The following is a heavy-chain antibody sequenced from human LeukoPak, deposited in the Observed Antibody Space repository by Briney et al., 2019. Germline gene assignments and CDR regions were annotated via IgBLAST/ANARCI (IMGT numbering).Heavy chain of an antibody. CDR1: GYTFTGYY. V-gene: IGHV1-2*02. D-gene: IGHD3-10*01. Sequence: ASVKVSCKASGYTFTGYYMHWVRQAPGQGLEWMGWIKPNSGGTNYAQKFQGRVTMTRDTSISTAYMELSRLRSDDTAVYYCASNYYGSGSYYKGYYYYMDVWGKGTTVTISS. J-gene: IGHJ6*03. CDR2: IKPNSGGT. CDR3: ASNYYGSGSYYKGYYYYMDV.